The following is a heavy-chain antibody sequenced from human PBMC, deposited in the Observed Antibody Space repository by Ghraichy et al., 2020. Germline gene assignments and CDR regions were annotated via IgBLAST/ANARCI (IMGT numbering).Heavy chain of an antibody. CDR1: GFTFNGYS. CDR2: ITGSSRTK. CDR3: ARGSTVVRFYYYDGMDV. Sequence: GGSLRLSCVGSGFTFNGYSMNWVRQSPGKGLEWVSYITGSSRTKSYADSVKGRFTISRDNARNSLFLQMNSLRDEDTAVYYCARGSTVVRFYYYDGMDVWGQGTTFTVSS. V-gene: IGHV3-48*02. D-gene: IGHD4-23*01. J-gene: IGHJ6*02.